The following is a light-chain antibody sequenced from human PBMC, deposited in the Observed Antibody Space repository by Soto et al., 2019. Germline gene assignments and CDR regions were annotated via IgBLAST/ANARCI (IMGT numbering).Light chain of an antibody. V-gene: IGKV3-20*01. CDR2: GAS. CDR3: QQFSSYPLT. J-gene: IGKJ4*01. Sequence: EIVLTQSPGTLSLFPGETATVSCRASQRVSSNYLAWYQQKPGQAPRLLIYGASRRATGIPDRFSGSGSGTDFTLTISRLEPEDFAVYYCQQFSSYPLTFGGGTKV. CDR1: QRVSSNY.